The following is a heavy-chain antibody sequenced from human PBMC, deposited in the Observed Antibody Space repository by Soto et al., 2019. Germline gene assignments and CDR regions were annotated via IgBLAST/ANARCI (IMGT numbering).Heavy chain of an antibody. CDR1: GDSVSSNSAA. CDR3: ARDRSSSRAWYYYGMDV. J-gene: IGHJ6*02. CDR2: TYYRSKWYN. V-gene: IGHV6-1*01. D-gene: IGHD6-13*01. Sequence: QTLSLTCAISGDSVSSNSAAWNWIRQSPSRGLEWLGRTYYRSKWYNDYAVSVKSRITINPDTSKNQFSLQLNSVTPEDTAVYYCARDRSSSRAWYYYGMDVWGQGTTVTVSS.